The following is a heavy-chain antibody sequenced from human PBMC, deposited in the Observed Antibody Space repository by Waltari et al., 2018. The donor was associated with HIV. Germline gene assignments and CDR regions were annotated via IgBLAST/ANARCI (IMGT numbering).Heavy chain of an antibody. CDR3: ARATLWFGELSVAFDI. V-gene: IGHV4-38-2*01. J-gene: IGHJ3*02. Sequence: QVQLQESGPGLVKPSETLSLTCAVSGYSISSGYYWGWIRQPPGKGLEWIGSIYHSGRTYYNPSLKSRVTISVDTSKNQFSLKLSSVTAADTAVYYCARATLWFGELSVAFDIWGQGTMVTVSS. CDR1: GYSISSGYY. CDR2: IYHSGRT. D-gene: IGHD3-10*01.